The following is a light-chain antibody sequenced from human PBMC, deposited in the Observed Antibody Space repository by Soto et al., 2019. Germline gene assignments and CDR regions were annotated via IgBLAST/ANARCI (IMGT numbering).Light chain of an antibody. Sequence: DIQMTPSPSSVCASVGARVSITFWASQGISNWLAWYQQKPGRARKLLIYAASSLQSGVSSRFSGSGSGTDFTLTISSLQPEDFATYSCQQTYSTPPTFGQGTKVDI. CDR1: QGISNW. V-gene: IGKV1-12*01. J-gene: IGKJ1*01. CDR2: AAS. CDR3: QQTYSTPPT.